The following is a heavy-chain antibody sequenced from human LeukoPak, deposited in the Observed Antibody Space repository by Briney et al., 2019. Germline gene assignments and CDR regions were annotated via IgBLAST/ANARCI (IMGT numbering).Heavy chain of an antibody. D-gene: IGHD2-2*01. Sequence: GGSLRLSCAASGFTFSSYAMSWVRQAPGKGLEWVSAISGSGGSTYYADSVKGRFTISRDNSKNTLYLQMNSLRAEDTAVYYCAKPKGKKYCSSTSCSYFDYWGQGTLVTVSS. CDR3: AKPKGKKYCSSTSCSYFDY. CDR1: GFTFSSYA. V-gene: IGHV3-23*01. J-gene: IGHJ4*02. CDR2: ISGSGGST.